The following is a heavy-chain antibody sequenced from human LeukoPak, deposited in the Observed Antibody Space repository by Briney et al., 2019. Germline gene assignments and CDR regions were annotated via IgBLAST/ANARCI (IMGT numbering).Heavy chain of an antibody. J-gene: IGHJ4*02. CDR1: GFTFSSYD. CDR2: IGTAGDT. D-gene: IGHD2-15*01. V-gene: IGHV3-13*01. CDR3: ARETPETGYCSGGSCYSFDY. Sequence: PGGSLRLSCAASGFTFSSYDMHWVRQATGKGLEWVSAIGTAGDTYYPGSVKGRFTISRDNSKNTLYLQMNSLRAEDTAVYYCARETPETGYCSGGSCYSFDYWGQGTLVTVSS.